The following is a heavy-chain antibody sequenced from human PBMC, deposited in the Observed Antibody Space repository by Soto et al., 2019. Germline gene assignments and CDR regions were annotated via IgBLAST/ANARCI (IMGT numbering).Heavy chain of an antibody. CDR2: IIPMYGPA. V-gene: IGHV1-69*01. CDR1: GVTFSSYA. D-gene: IGHD3-10*01. CDR3: ARVTSMVRGVIDNWFDP. Sequence: QVPLVQSGTEVRKPGSSVKVSCKASGVTFSSYAINWVRQAPGQGLEWMGGIIPMYGPAKYAQRFQGRVTITADDSTSTVYMELSSLTSQDTAVYYCARVTSMVRGVIDNWFDPWGHGTLVTVSS. J-gene: IGHJ5*02.